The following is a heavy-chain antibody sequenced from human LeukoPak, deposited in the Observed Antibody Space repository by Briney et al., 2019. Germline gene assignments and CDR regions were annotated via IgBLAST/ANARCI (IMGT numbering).Heavy chain of an antibody. CDR1: GGSISSGSYY. V-gene: IGHV4-61*02. CDR2: IYTSGST. J-gene: IGHJ4*02. CDR3: ARVNYSDSSGRPFDS. Sequence: SQTLSLTCTVSGGSISSGSYYWSWIRQPAGKGLEWIGRIYTSGSTNYNPSLKSRVTIPMDTSKNQFSLILSSVTAADTAVYYCARVNYSDSSGRPFDSWGQGTLVTVSS. D-gene: IGHD3-22*01.